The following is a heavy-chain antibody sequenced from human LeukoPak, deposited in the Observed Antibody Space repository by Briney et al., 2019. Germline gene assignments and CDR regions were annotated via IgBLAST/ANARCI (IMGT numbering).Heavy chain of an antibody. CDR1: GYTFTGYY. CDR2: INPNSGGT. D-gene: IGHD2-2*01. V-gene: IGHV1-2*04. J-gene: IGHJ6*02. Sequence: RASVKVSCKASGYTFTGYYMHWVRQAPGQGLEWMGWINPNSGGTNYAQKFQGWVTVTRDTSISTAYMELSRLRSDDTAVYYCAREPRNAVVPAAQYYYYGMDVWGQGTTVTVSS. CDR3: AREPRNAVVPAAQYYYYGMDV.